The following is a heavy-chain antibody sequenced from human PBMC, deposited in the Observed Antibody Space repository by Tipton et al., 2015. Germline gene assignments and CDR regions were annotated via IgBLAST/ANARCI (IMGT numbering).Heavy chain of an antibody. CDR3: ARDLEHGMDV. J-gene: IGHJ6*02. Sequence: TLSLTCTVSGGSIRTYYWVWIRQPPGRGLESIGYIYYSGSTNYNPSLKSRVTISVDTSKNHFSLSLTSVTAADTAIYYCARDLEHGMDVWGQGTTVTVSS. CDR2: IYYSGST. CDR1: GGSIRTYY. V-gene: IGHV4-59*01. D-gene: IGHD5-24*01.